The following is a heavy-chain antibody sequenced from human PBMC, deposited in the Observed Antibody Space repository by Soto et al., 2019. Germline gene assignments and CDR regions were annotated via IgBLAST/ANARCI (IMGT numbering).Heavy chain of an antibody. CDR3: TANGYYSPDY. CDR2: VSYSGDT. D-gene: IGHD5-12*01. Sequence: SETLSLTCGVSGDSIMGRRFWWGWVRQSPGKGLEWVGSVSYSGDTFYNPSLKSRVIISVDKSKNNFSLTLSSVTAADTAVYYCTANGYYSPDYWGQGTLVTVSS. V-gene: IGHV4-39*07. J-gene: IGHJ4*02. CDR1: GDSIMGRRFW.